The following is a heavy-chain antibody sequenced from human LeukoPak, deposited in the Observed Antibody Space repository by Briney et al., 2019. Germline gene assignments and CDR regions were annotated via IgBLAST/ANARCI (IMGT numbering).Heavy chain of an antibody. J-gene: IGHJ3*02. CDR3: AKSNGYGLIDI. CDR1: RGSINGYY. D-gene: IGHD3-22*01. V-gene: IGHV4-4*07. CDR2: ISNTGSP. Sequence: PSETLSLTCTVPRGSINGYYWSWTRQPAGKGLEWIGHISNTGSPNYNPSLKSRVTMSVDTSKNQFSLKLSSVTAADTAVYYCAKSNGYGLIDIWGQGTMVTVSS.